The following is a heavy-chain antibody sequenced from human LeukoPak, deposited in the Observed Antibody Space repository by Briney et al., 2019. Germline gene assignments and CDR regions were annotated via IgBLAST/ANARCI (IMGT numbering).Heavy chain of an antibody. J-gene: IGHJ3*02. Sequence: GGSLRLSCAASGFTFSSYAMSWVRQAPGKGLEWVSAISGSGGSTYYADSVKGRFTISRDNAKNTLHLQMNSLRAEDTAVYYCTREIGAPGAFDIWGQGTMVTVSS. D-gene: IGHD1-26*01. CDR1: GFTFSSYA. CDR2: ISGSGGST. V-gene: IGHV3-23*01. CDR3: TREIGAPGAFDI.